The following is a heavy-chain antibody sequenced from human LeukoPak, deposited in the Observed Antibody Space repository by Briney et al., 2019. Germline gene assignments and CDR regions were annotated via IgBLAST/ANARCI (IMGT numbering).Heavy chain of an antibody. CDR1: GFTFSSYG. V-gene: IGHV3-30*02. CDR3: VSSTSLYYYFDY. J-gene: IGHJ4*02. D-gene: IGHD2-2*01. CDR2: IRYDGSNK. Sequence: PGGSLRLSCAASGFTFSSYGMHWVRQAPDKGLEWVAFIRYDGSNKYYADSVKGRFTISRDNSKNTLYLQMNSLRTEDTAVYYCVSSTSLYYYFDYWGQGTLVTVSS.